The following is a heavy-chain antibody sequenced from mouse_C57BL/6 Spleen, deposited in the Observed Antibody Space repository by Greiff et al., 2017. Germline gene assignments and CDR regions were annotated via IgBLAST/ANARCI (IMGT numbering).Heavy chain of an antibody. V-gene: IGHV1-4*01. D-gene: IGHD1-1*01. J-gene: IGHJ3*01. CDR3: ARRGDYYGSSSAWFAY. CDR1: GYTFTSYT. Sequence: VKLQESGAELARPGASVKMSCKASGYTFTSYTMHWVKQRPGQGLEWIGYINPSSGYTKYNQKFKDKATLTADKSSSTAYMQLSSLTSEDSAVYYGARRGDYYGSSSAWFAYWGQGTLVTVSA. CDR2: INPSSGYT.